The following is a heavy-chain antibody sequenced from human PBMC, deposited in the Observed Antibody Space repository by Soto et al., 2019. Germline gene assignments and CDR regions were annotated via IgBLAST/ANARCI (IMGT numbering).Heavy chain of an antibody. CDR1: GGPFSDFF. CDR3: ARGSRIDYVSGAGTYHALDY. Sequence: HVQLQRGGAGLLKPSETLSLTCTVSGGPFSDFFLGWIRQPPGKGLEWIGEINHRVSTQHNPSLNRRVSMSVDPSKNPFSLKLISVSAAATSVYYCARGSRIDYVSGAGTYHALDYWGQGALVAVSS. D-gene: IGHD3-10*01. V-gene: IGHV4-34*01. J-gene: IGHJ4*02. CDR2: INHRVST.